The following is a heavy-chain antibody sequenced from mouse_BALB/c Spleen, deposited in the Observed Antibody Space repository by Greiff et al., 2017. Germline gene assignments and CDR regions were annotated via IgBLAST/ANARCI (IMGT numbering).Heavy chain of an antibody. D-gene: IGHD2-4*01. CDR3: ARRIYYDSPHAMDY. CDR1: GYSFTSYW. CDR2: IDPSDSET. Sequence: VQLQQSGPQLVRPGASVKISCKASGYSFTSYWMHWVKQRPGQGLEWIGMIDPSDSETRLNQKFKDKATLTVDKSSSTAYMQLSSPTSEDSAVYYCARRIYYDSPHAMDYWGQGTSVTVSS. J-gene: IGHJ4*01. V-gene: IGHV1S126*01.